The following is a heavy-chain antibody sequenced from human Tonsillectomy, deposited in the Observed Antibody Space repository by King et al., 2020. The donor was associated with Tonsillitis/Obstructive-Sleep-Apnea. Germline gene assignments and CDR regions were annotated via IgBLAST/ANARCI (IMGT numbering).Heavy chain of an antibody. J-gene: IGHJ5*02. CDR2: INHSGST. CDR1: GGSFSGYY. D-gene: IGHD2-2*02. Sequence: VQLPQWGAGLLKPSETLSLTCAVYGGSFSGYYWSWIRQPPGKGLEWIGEINHSGSTNYNPSLKSRVTISVDTSKNQFSLKLSSVTAADTAVYYCARDRGRGNIVVVPAAIRSIYSYLDPWGQGTLVTVSS. CDR3: ARDRGRGNIVVVPAAIRSIYSYLDP. V-gene: IGHV4-34*01.